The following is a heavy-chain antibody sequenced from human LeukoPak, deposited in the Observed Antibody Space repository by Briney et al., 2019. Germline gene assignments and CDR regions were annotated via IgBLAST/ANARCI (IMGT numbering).Heavy chain of an antibody. CDR1: GFTFSTYA. J-gene: IGHJ4*02. D-gene: IGHD5-12*01. CDR2: INSDGGRT. V-gene: IGHV3-74*01. CDR3: ARVGAIVARLPHFDY. Sequence: GRSLRLSCAASGFTFSTYAMHWVRQAPGKGLVWVSRINSDGGRTIYADSVKGRFTVSRDNAKNTLYLQMNSLRAEDTAVYYCARVGAIVARLPHFDYWGQGTLVTVSS.